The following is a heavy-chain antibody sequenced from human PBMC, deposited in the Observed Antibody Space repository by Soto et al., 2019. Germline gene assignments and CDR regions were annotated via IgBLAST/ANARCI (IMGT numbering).Heavy chain of an antibody. CDR2: ISGSGGST. V-gene: IGHV3-23*01. J-gene: IGHJ4*02. D-gene: IGHD4-17*01. CDR1: GFTFSSYA. CDR3: AKDLDYGDYVFDY. Sequence: GESLKISCAASGFTFSSYAMSWVRQAPGKGLEWVSAISGSGGSTYYADSVKGRFTISRDNSKNTLYLQMNSLRAEDTAVYYCAKDLDYGDYVFDYWGQGTLVTVSS.